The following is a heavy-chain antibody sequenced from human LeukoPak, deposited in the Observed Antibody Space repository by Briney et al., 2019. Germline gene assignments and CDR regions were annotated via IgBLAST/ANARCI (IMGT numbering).Heavy chain of an antibody. J-gene: IGHJ6*02. D-gene: IGHD3-22*01. CDR1: GGTFSSYA. CDR3: ASMLSYYYDSSGYRVYYYYYYGMDV. CDR2: IIPIFGTA. V-gene: IGHV1-69*05. Sequence: SVKVSCKASGGTFSSYAISWVRQAPGQGLEWMGGIIPIFGTANYAQKFQGRVTITTDESTSTAYMELSSLRSEDTAVYYCASMLSYYYDSSGYRVYYYYYYGMDVWGQGTTVTVSS.